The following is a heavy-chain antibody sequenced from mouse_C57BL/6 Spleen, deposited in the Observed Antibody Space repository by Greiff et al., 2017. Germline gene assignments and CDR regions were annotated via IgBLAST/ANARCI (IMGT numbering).Heavy chain of an antibody. D-gene: IGHD1-1*01. CDR3: ARPYYYGSSYLYYFDY. Sequence: VQLQQSGAELAKPGASVKLSCKASGYTFTSYWMHWVKQRPGQGLEWIGYINPSSGYTKYNQKFKDKATLTADKSPSTAYMQLSSLTYEDSAVYYCARPYYYGSSYLYYFDYWGQGTTLTVSS. J-gene: IGHJ2*01. CDR1: GYTFTSYW. V-gene: IGHV1-7*01. CDR2: INPSSGYT.